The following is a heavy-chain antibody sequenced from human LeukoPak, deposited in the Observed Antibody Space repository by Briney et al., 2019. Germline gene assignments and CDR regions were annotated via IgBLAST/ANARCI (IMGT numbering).Heavy chain of an antibody. Sequence: PSETLSLTCTVSGGSISSGSYYWSWIRQPAGKGLEWIGRIYTSGSTNYNPSLKSRVTISVDTSKNQFSLKLSSVTAADTAVYYCAREWTQNDSSGYYYGERAAWFDPWGQGTLVTVSP. V-gene: IGHV4-61*02. CDR2: IYTSGST. J-gene: IGHJ5*02. CDR1: GGSISSGSYY. D-gene: IGHD3-22*01. CDR3: AREWTQNDSSGYYYGERAAWFDP.